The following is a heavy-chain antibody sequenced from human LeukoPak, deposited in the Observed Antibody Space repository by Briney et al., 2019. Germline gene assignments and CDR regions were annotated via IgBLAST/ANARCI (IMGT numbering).Heavy chain of an antibody. CDR1: GGSISSGSYY. D-gene: IGHD3-16*02. V-gene: IGHV4-61*02. CDR2: IYTSGST. J-gene: IGHJ4*02. CDR3: ARLHYDYVWGSYRYLAYFDY. Sequence: SETLSLTCTVSGGSISSGSYYWSWIRQPAGKGLEWIGRIYTSGSTNYNPSLKSRVTISVDTSKNQFSLKLSSVTAADTAVYYCARLHYDYVWGSYRYLAYFDYWGQGTLVTVSX.